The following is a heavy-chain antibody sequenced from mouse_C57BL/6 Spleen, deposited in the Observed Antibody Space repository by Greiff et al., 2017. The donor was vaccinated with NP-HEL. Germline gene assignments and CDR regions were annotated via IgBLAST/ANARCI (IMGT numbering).Heavy chain of an antibody. J-gene: IGHJ3*01. CDR2: IDPSDSET. V-gene: IGHV1-52*01. D-gene: IGHD2-1*01. CDR3: ARSGGGNYVIAWFAY. CDR1: GYTFTSYW. Sequence: VQLQQPGAELVRPGSSVKLSCKASGYTFTSYWMHWVKQRPIQGLEWIGNIDPSDSETHYNQKFKDKATLTVDKSSSTAYMQLSSLTSEDSAVYYCARSGGGNYVIAWFAYWGQGTLVTVSA.